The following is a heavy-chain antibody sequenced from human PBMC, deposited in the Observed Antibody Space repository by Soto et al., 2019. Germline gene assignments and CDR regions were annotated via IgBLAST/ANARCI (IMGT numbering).Heavy chain of an antibody. CDR2: MNPNSGNT. CDR1: GYTFTSYD. CDR3: AVYCSGGSCYSRGMDV. V-gene: IGHV1-8*01. J-gene: IGHJ6*02. Sequence: QVQLVQSGAEVKKPGASVKVSCKASGYTFTSYDINWVRQATGQGLEWMGWMNPNSGNTGYAQKFQGRVTMTRNTSRRKADVERSSLRSEDRAVYYCAVYCSGGSCYSRGMDVWGQGTTVTVSS. D-gene: IGHD2-15*01.